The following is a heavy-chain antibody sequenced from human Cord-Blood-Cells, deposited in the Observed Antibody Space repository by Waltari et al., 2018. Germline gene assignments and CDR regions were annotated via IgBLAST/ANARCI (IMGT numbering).Heavy chain of an antibody. CDR1: GGTFSSYA. Sequence: QVQLVQSGAEVTKPGSSVKVSCKASGGTFSSYAISWLRTAPGPGLEWMGGIIPIFGKANYAQKFQGRVTITADESTSTAYMELSSLRSEDTAVYYCARDRVGKNYGMDVWGQGTTVTVSS. D-gene: IGHD2-15*01. CDR3: ARDRVGKNYGMDV. J-gene: IGHJ6*02. V-gene: IGHV1-69*01. CDR2: IIPIFGKA.